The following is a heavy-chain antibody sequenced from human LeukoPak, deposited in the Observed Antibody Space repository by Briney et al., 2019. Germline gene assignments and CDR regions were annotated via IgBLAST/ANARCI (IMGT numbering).Heavy chain of an antibody. V-gene: IGHV4-31*03. CDR1: GGSISSGGYY. D-gene: IGHD2-8*01. J-gene: IGHJ5*02. CDR3: ARAPGREWWFDP. CDR2: IYYSGST. Sequence: SETLSLTCTVSGGSISSGGYYWGWIRQHPGKGLEWIGYIYYSGSTYYNPSLKSRVTISVDTSKNQFSLKLSSVAAADTAVYYCARAPGREWWFDPWGQGTLVTVSS.